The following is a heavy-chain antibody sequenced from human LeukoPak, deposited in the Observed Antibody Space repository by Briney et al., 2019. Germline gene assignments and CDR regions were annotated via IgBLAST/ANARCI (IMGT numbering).Heavy chain of an antibody. D-gene: IGHD6-19*01. CDR2: IIPIFGTA. CDR3: ARGGGSIAVDRTAYYYYYMDV. Sequence: GASVKVSCKASGYTFTSYGISWVRQAPGQGLEWMGGIIPIFGTANYAQKFQGRVTITADESTSTAYMELSSLRSEDTAVYYCARGGGSIAVDRTAYYYYYMDVWGKGTTVTVSS. CDR1: GYTFTSYG. V-gene: IGHV1-69*13. J-gene: IGHJ6*03.